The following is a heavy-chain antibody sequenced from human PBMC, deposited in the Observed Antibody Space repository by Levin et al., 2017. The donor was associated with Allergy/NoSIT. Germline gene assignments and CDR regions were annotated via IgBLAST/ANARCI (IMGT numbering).Heavy chain of an antibody. CDR1: GLNFRMSL. CDR3: AREGFNSGHCGGFDV. CDR2: LSYDGFSE. Sequence: SCAASGLNFRMSLMHWVRQAPGKGLEWVSALSYDGFSEYYADSVKGRFTISRDDSKNIVFLKLDRLTIEDTALYYCAREGFNSGHCGGFDVWGQGTMVTVSS. J-gene: IGHJ3*01. D-gene: IGHD2-21*01. V-gene: IGHV3-30*04.